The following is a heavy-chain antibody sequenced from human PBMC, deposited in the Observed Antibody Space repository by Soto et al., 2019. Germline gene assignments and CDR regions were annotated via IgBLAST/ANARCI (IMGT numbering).Heavy chain of an antibody. V-gene: IGHV3-30-3*01. CDR2: ISYDGSNK. CDR1: GFTSSSYA. CDR3: ARDPGGELRFLEWLPGYFDY. J-gene: IGHJ4*02. D-gene: IGHD3-3*01. Sequence: GGSLRLSCAASGFTSSSYAMHWVRQAPGKGLEWVAVISYDGSNKYYADSVKGRFTISRDNSKNTLYLQMNSLRAEDTAVYYCARDPGGELRFLEWLPGYFDYWGQGTLVTVS.